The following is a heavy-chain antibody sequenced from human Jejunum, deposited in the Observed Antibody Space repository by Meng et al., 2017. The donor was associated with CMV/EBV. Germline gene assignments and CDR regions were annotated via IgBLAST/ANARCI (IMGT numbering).Heavy chain of an antibody. J-gene: IGHJ4*02. CDR1: GFSFSTFG. CDR2: VQSDGSRQ. V-gene: IGHV3-30*02. D-gene: IGHD1-26*01. CDR3: AKEVFGRSFFDY. Sequence: QVQLGESGGAVVQPGGSLRLSGAASGFSFSTFGMHWVRQAPGKGLEWVAFVQSDGSRQNYAASLKGRFTISRDNSKNTLSLQMNSLRVDDTAVYFYAKEVFGRSFFDYWGQGILVTVSS.